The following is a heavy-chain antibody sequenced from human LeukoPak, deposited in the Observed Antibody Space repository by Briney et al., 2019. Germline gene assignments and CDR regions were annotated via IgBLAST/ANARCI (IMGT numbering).Heavy chain of an antibody. CDR2: INPSGGST. Sequence: ASVKVSCKASGYTFTSYYMHWVRQAPGQGLEWMGIINPSGGSTSYAQKFQGRVTMTRDMSTSTVYMELSSLRSEDTAVYYCARAWGWPDAFDIWGQGTMVTVSS. J-gene: IGHJ3*02. D-gene: IGHD6-19*01. CDR1: GYTFTSYY. CDR3: ARAWGWPDAFDI. V-gene: IGHV1-46*01.